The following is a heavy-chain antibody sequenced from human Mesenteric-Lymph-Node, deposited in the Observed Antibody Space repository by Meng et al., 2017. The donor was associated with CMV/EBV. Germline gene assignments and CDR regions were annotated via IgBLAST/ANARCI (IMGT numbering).Heavy chain of an antibody. J-gene: IGHJ4*02. V-gene: IGHV3-23*01. Sequence: GGSLRLSCAASGFTFSNFAMTWVRQAPGKGLEWVSGIGGSGTRTYYGDSVKGRFTIYRDNSKNILYLQMDSLRAEDTAVYYCARDQYYDFWSNYYPPDYWGQGTLVTVSS. CDR2: IGGSGTRT. CDR3: ARDQYYDFWSNYYPPDY. CDR1: GFTFSNFA. D-gene: IGHD3-3*01.